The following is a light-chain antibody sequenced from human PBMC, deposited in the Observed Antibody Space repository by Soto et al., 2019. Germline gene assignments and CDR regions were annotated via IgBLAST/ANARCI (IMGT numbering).Light chain of an antibody. V-gene: IGLV2-11*01. Sequence: ALTQPRSVSGSPGQSVTISCTGTGSDVGGYNYVSWYQQHPGKAPKLMINDVTKRPSGVPDRFSGSKSGNTASLTISGLQAEDEADYYCCSYAGSYTLVFGGGTKLTVL. J-gene: IGLJ2*01. CDR3: CSYAGSYTLV. CDR2: DVT. CDR1: GSDVGGYNY.